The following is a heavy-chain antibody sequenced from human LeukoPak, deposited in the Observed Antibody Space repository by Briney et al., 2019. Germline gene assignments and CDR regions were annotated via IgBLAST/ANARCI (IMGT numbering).Heavy chain of an antibody. D-gene: IGHD3-9*01. CDR3: ARDGRYFDWLSNDAFDS. J-gene: IGHJ3*02. CDR1: GFTVSSNY. Sequence: GGSLRLSCAASGFTVSSNYMSWVRQAPGKGLEWVSVIYSGGSTYYADSVKGRFTISRDNSKNTLYLQMNSLRAEDTAVYYCARDGRYFDWLSNDAFDSGGQGSMVTVSS. V-gene: IGHV3-53*01. CDR2: IYSGGST.